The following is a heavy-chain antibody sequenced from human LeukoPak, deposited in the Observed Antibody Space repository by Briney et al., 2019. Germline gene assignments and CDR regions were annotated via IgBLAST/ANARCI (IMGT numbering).Heavy chain of an antibody. CDR3: ARFYGSGSFRGRSYYGMDV. D-gene: IGHD3-10*01. Sequence: SETLSLTCAVYGGSFNGYYWSWIRQPPGKGLEWIGEINHSGSTNYNPSLKSRVTISVDTSKNQFSLKPSSVTAADTAVYYCARFYGSGSFRGRSYYGMDVWGQGTTVTVSS. CDR1: GGSFNGYY. V-gene: IGHV4-34*01. J-gene: IGHJ6*02. CDR2: INHSGST.